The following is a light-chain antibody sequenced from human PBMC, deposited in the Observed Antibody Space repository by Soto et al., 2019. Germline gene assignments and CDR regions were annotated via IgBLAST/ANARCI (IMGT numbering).Light chain of an antibody. V-gene: IGKV3-11*01. CDR3: QQRRSWPIT. Sequence: EVVLTQSLATLSSSPGERATLSCRASQSVSSQLAWYQQTPGQAPRLLIYDASNRATGVPARFSGSGSETDFTLTISSLEPEDFAIYYCQQRRSWPITFGQGTRLEIK. CDR1: QSVSSQ. J-gene: IGKJ5*01. CDR2: DAS.